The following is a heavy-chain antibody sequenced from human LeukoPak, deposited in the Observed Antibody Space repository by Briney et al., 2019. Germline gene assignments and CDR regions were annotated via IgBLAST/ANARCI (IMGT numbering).Heavy chain of an antibody. CDR2: ISYEGTIK. D-gene: IGHD3-10*02. CDR1: GFTLSTYG. Sequence: GGSLRLSCAASGFTLSTYGMHWVRQAPGKGREWVTFISYEGTIKRYADSVKGRFTISRDNAKNSLYLQMNSLRAEDTAVYYCAELGITMIGGVWGKGTTVTISS. CDR3: AELGITMIGGV. J-gene: IGHJ6*04. V-gene: IGHV3-30*18.